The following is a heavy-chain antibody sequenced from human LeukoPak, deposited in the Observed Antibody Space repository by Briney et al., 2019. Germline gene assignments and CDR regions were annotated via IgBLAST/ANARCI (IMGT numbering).Heavy chain of an antibody. Sequence: GESLKISCKGSGYSFTSYWIGWVRQMPGKGLEWMGIIYPGDSDTRYSPSFQGQVTISDDKSISTAYLQWSSLKASDTAMYYCARERLGYCSGGSCYSRWFDPWGQGTLVTVSS. CDR3: ARERLGYCSGGSCYSRWFDP. CDR2: IYPGDSDT. D-gene: IGHD2-15*01. CDR1: GYSFTSYW. V-gene: IGHV5-51*01. J-gene: IGHJ5*02.